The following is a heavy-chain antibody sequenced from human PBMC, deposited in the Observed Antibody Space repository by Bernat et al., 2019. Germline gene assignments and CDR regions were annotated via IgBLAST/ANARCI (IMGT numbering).Heavy chain of an antibody. V-gene: IGHV3-30*04. CDR2: ISYDGSNK. CDR3: AKVGGDYGYYFDLRYYFDY. Sequence: QVQLVESGGGVVQPGRSLRLSCAASGFTFSSYAMHWVRQAPGKGLEWVAVISYDGSNKYYADSVKGRFTISRDNSKNTLYLQMNSLRAEDTAVYYCAKVGGDYGYYFDLRYYFDYWGQGTLVTVSS. CDR1: GFTFSSYA. J-gene: IGHJ4*02. D-gene: IGHD4-17*01.